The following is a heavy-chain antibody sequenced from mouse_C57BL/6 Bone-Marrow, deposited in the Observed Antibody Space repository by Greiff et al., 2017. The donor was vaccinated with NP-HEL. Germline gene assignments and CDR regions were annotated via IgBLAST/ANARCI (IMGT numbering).Heavy chain of an antibody. D-gene: IGHD1-1*01. CDR3: AREGDTTVVAPFAY. CDR1: GYSITSCYY. V-gene: IGHV3-6*01. J-gene: IGHJ3*01. CDR2: ISYDGSN. Sequence: EVKLMESGPGLVKPSQSLSLTCSVTGYSITSCYYWNWIRQSPGNKLEWMGYISYDGSNNYNPSLKNRISITRDTSKNQFFLKLNSVTTEDTATYYCAREGDTTVVAPFAYWGQGTLVTVSA.